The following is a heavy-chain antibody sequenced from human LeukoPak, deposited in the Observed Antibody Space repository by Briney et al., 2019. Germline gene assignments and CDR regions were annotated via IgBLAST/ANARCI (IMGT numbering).Heavy chain of an antibody. CDR3: ARDSRFGPYYYYGMDV. J-gene: IGHJ6*02. Sequence: GGSLRLSCAASGFTFSSYGMHWVRQAPGKGLEWVAFIRYDGSNKYYADSVKGRFTISRDNSKNTLYLQMNSLRAEDTAVYYCARDSRFGPYYYYGMDVWGQGTTVTVSS. D-gene: IGHD3-10*01. V-gene: IGHV3-30*02. CDR2: IRYDGSNK. CDR1: GFTFSSYG.